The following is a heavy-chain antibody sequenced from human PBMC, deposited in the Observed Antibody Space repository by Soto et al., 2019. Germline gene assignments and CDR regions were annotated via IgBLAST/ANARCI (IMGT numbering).Heavy chain of an antibody. V-gene: IGHV3-23*01. CDR1: GFTFSSYA. CDR3: ANLALFDFWSGYYSGYYYYMAV. J-gene: IGHJ6*03. CDR2: ISGSGGST. D-gene: IGHD3-3*01. Sequence: EVQLLESGGGLVQPGGSLRLSCAASGFTFSSYAMSWVRQAPGKGLEWVSAISGSGGSTYYADSVKGRFNISRDNSKNTLYLQMNSLRAEDTAVYYCANLALFDFWSGYYSGYYYYMAVWGKGTTVTVSS.